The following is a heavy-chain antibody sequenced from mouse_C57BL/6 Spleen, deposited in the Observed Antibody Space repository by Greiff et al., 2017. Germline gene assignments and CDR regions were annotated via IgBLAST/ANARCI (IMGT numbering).Heavy chain of an antibody. D-gene: IGHD4-1*01. CDR3: ARRELTGTGFDY. CDR1: GYAFSSYW. Sequence: QVQLQQSGAELVKPGASVKISCKASGYAFSSYWMNWVKQRPGKGLEWIGQIYPGDGDTNYNGKFKGKATLTADKSSSTAYMQLSSLTSEDSAVYFCARRELTGTGFDYWGQGTTLTVSS. J-gene: IGHJ2*01. CDR2: IYPGDGDT. V-gene: IGHV1-80*01.